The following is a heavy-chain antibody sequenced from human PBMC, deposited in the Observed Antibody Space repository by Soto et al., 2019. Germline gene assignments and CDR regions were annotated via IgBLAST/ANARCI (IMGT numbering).Heavy chain of an antibody. CDR3: ARAPGPSYDFWSGYFLMGNFDY. CDR1: GYTFTSYD. J-gene: IGHJ4*02. V-gene: IGHV1-8*01. Sequence: ASVKVSCKASGYTFTSYDINWVRQATGQGLEWMGWMNPNSGNTGYAQKFQGRVTMTRNTSISTAYMELSSLRSEDTAVYYCARAPGPSYDFWSGYFLMGNFDYWGQGTLVTVSS. CDR2: MNPNSGNT. D-gene: IGHD3-3*01.